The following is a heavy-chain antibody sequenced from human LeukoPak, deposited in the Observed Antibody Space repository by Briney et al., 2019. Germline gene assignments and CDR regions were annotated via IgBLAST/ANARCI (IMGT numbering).Heavy chain of an antibody. V-gene: IGHV4-59*01. CDR2: IYYSGST. J-gene: IGHJ6*02. CDR1: GGSISSYY. Sequence: PSETLSLTCTVSGGSISSYYWSWIRQPPGKGLEWIGYIYYSGSTSYNPSLKSRVTISVDTSKNQFSLKLSSVTAADTAVYYCARGVWGYHYYYYYGMDVWGQGTTVTVSS. D-gene: IGHD4/OR15-4a*01. CDR3: ARGVWGYHYYYYYGMDV.